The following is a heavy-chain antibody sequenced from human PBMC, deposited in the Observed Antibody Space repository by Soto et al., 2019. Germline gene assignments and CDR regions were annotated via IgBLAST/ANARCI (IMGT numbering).Heavy chain of an antibody. CDR3: ARDVVPRDY. V-gene: IGHV1-18*01. J-gene: IGHJ4*02. CDR2: ITPYNGNT. Sequence: QVQLVQSGAEVKKPGASVKVSCKASGYTFTGYGITWVRQAPGQGLEWMGWITPYNGNTNYAQSLQGRVTMTTDTSTNTAYMELRSLRSDDTAGYYCARDVVPRDYWGQGTRVTVSS. CDR1: GYTFTGYG. D-gene: IGHD2-2*01.